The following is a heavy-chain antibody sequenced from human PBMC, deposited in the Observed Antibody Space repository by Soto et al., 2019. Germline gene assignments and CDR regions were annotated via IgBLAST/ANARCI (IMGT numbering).Heavy chain of an antibody. CDR2: IKQDGSEK. V-gene: IGHV3-7*03. CDR1: GFTFSSYW. CDR3: SRVRARATYYYYYYGMDV. Sequence: PGGSLRLSCAASGFTFSSYWMSWVRQAPGKGLEWVANIKQDGSEKYYVDSVKGRFTISRDNAKNSLYLQMNSLRAEVTAVYYCSRVRARATYYYYYYGMDVWGQGTTVTVSS. D-gene: IGHD1-26*01. J-gene: IGHJ6*02.